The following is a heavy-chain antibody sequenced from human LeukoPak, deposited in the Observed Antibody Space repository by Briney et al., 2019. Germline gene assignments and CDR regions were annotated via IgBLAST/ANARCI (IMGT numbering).Heavy chain of an antibody. CDR1: GDSVSINSAA. CDR2: TYYRSKWYN. V-gene: IGHV6-1*01. CDR3: ARSISGLGD. D-gene: IGHD3-16*01. J-gene: IGHJ4*02. Sequence: PTLSLTFAISGDSVSINSAAWNWIRQSPSRGLEWLGRTYYRSKWYNDYAVSVKGRITISADTSKNQFSLQLNSVTPEDTAVYYCARSISGLGDWGQGTLVTVSS.